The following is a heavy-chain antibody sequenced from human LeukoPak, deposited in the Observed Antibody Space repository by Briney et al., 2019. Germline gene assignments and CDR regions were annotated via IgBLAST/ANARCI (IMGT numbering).Heavy chain of an antibody. CDR2: ISYDGSNK. D-gene: IGHD5-18*01. CDR3: ARDPQRLGYSYGLRVDY. V-gene: IGHV3-30-3*01. CDR1: GFTFSSYA. J-gene: IGHJ4*02. Sequence: PGRSLRLSCAASGFTFSSYAMHWVRQAPGKGLEWVAVISYDGSNKYYADSVKGRFTISRDNSKNTLYLQMNSLRAEDTAVYYCARDPQRLGYSYGLRVDYWGQGTLVTVSS.